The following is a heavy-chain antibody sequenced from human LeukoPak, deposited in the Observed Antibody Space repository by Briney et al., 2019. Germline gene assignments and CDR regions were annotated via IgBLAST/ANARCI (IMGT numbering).Heavy chain of an antibody. J-gene: IGHJ4*02. CDR1: GFTFSSHW. D-gene: IGHD5-12*01. CDR2: INSDGTST. Sequence: GGSLRLSCAASGFTFSSHWMHWVRQAPGKGLVWVSRINSDGTSTSYAGSVKGRFTTSRDNAKNTLYLQMNSLRAEDTAVYYCARGLGYDNIVTYWGQGTLVTVSS. V-gene: IGHV3-74*01. CDR3: ARGLGYDNIVTY.